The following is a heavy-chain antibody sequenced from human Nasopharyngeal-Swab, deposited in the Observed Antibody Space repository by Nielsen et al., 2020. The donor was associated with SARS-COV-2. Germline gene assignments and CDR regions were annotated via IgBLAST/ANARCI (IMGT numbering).Heavy chain of an antibody. V-gene: IGHV4-59*01. J-gene: IGHJ6*02. CDR2: IYYSGST. CDR3: ARVPYYDFWSGYHYYYYGMDF. Sequence: SETLSLTCTVSGGSISSYYWSWIRQPPGKGLEWIGYIYYSGSTNYNPSLKSRVTISVDTSKNQFSLKLSSVAAADTAVYYCARVPYYDFWSGYHYYYYGMDFWGQGTTVTVSS. CDR1: GGSISSYY. D-gene: IGHD3-3*01.